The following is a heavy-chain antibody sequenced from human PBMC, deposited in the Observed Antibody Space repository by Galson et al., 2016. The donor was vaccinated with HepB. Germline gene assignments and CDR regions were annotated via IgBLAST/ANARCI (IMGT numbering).Heavy chain of an antibody. J-gene: IGHJ3*02. D-gene: IGHD2-8*02. CDR2: IHYSGGSA. CDR3: ATPSEYCTADSCASRYAFDI. Sequence: SETLSLTCKVSGGSISGYFWGWIRQPPGKGLEWLGYIHYSGGSAKYNPSLKSRVTISVDTSKNQFSLSLTSVTAADTAVYYCATPSEYCTADSCASRYAFDIWGLGTMVTVSS. V-gene: IGHV4-59*08. CDR1: GGSISGYF.